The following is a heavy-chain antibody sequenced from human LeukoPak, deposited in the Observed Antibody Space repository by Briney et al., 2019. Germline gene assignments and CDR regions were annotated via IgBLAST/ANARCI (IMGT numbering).Heavy chain of an antibody. D-gene: IGHD3-3*01. CDR3: AREHDLWHEEGNWFDP. V-gene: IGHV3-21*01. Sequence: PGGSLRLSCAASGFTFSNYNMNWVRQTPGKGLEWVSSITRDSIYTFYADSVRGRFTISRDNAKNSLSLQMNSPRAEDTAVYYCAREHDLWHEEGNWFDPWGQGTLVTVSS. J-gene: IGHJ5*02. CDR1: GFTFSNYN. CDR2: ITRDSIYT.